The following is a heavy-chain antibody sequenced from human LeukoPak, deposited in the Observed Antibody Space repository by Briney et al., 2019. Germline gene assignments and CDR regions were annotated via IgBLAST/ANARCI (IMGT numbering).Heavy chain of an antibody. J-gene: IGHJ4*02. CDR2: IKQDGSEK. CDR3: AKVMVFGVDTFDY. Sequence: GGSLRLSCAASGFTFSSYWMSWVRQAPGKGLEWVANIKQDGSEKYYVDSVKGRFTISRDNAKNSLYLQMNSLRAEDTAVYYCAKVMVFGVDTFDYWGQGTLVTVSS. CDR1: GFTFSSYW. D-gene: IGHD3-3*01. V-gene: IGHV3-7*01.